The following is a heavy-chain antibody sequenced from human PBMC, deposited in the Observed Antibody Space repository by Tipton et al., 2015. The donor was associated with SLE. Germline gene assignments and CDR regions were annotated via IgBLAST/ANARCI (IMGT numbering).Heavy chain of an antibody. V-gene: IGHV3-21*01. Sequence: SLRLSCAASGFTFSSYSMNWVRQAPGKGLEWVSSISSSSSYIYYADSVKGRFTISRDNAKNSLYLQMNSLRAEDTAVYYCARGPYSSSWDPDGFDIWGQGTMVTVSS. CDR3: ARGPYSSSWDPDGFDI. D-gene: IGHD6-13*01. CDR1: GFTFSSYS. J-gene: IGHJ3*02. CDR2: ISSSSSYI.